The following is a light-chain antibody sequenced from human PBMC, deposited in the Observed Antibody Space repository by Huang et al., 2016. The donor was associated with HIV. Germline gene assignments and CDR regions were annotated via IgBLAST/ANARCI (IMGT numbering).Light chain of an antibody. CDR1: QGIGNS. Sequence: DIQMTQSPSSLSASVGDRVTITCRASQGIGNSFAWYQQKPEKAPRLLLYATSRLESGVPSRFSGSGSGTHYTLTISTLQPEDIASYYCQQYHGIPWTFGQGTKVEIK. V-gene: IGKV1-NL1*01. CDR2: ATS. CDR3: QQYHGIPWT. J-gene: IGKJ1*01.